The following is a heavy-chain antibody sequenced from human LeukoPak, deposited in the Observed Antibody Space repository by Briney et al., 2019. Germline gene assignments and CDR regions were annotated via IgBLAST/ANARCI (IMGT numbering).Heavy chain of an antibody. J-gene: IGHJ4*02. CDR3: ARVRGAISYSDY. CDR1: GFTFSTHS. CDR2: ISSSGDFI. V-gene: IGHV3-21*01. Sequence: GGSLRLSCAASGFTFSTHSMNWVRQAPGKGLKWVSSISSSGDFIYYADSVKGRFTLSRDNAENSLYLQMNSLRAEDTAVYYCARVRGAISYSDYWGQGTLVTVSS. D-gene: IGHD3-3*01.